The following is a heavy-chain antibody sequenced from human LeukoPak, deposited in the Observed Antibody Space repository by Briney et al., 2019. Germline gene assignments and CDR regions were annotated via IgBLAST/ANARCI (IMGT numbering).Heavy chain of an antibody. CDR2: INQDGSVK. V-gene: IGHV3-7*01. CDR1: GFTFSNYW. Sequence: PGGSLRLSCAASGFTFSNYWMSWVRQAPGKGLQRVANINQDGSVKYYAESVKGRFTISRDNAKNSVYLQMNSLRAEDAAVYYCATSDDSSGCDWGQGTLVTVSS. CDR3: ATSDDSSGCD. D-gene: IGHD3-22*01. J-gene: IGHJ4*02.